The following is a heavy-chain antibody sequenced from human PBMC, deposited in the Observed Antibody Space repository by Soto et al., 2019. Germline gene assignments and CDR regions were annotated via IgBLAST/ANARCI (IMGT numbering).Heavy chain of an antibody. J-gene: IGHJ4*02. CDR2: ISYSGSA. CDR1: GGSISSSSYY. V-gene: IGHV4-39*01. CDR3: ASASEYSNSRTLPWGPRTPIDY. D-gene: IGHD6-6*01. Sequence: SETLSLTCTVSGGSISSSSYYWGWIRQPPGKGLEWIGSISYSGSAYYNPSLKSRVTISVDTSKNQFSLRLNSVTAADTAVYYCASASEYSNSRTLPWGPRTPIDYWGQGTLVTVSS.